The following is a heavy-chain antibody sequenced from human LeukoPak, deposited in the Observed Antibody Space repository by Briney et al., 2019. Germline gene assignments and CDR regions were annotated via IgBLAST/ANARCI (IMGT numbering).Heavy chain of an antibody. J-gene: IGHJ4*02. D-gene: IGHD4-17*01. CDR1: GGSFSGYY. CDR3: ARDPNDGDDFDY. Sequence: SESLSLTCAVYGGSFSGYYWSWIRQPPGKGLEWIGEINHSGSTNYTPSLKSRVTISVDKSKNHLSLKLNSVTAADTAVYYCARDPNDGDDFDYWGQGTLVTVSS. CDR2: INHSGST. V-gene: IGHV4-34*01.